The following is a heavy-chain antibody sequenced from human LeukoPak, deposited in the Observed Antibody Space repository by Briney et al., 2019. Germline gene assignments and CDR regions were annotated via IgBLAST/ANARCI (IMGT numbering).Heavy chain of an antibody. D-gene: IGHD3-22*01. CDR2: INHSGST. CDR1: GGSFSGYY. J-gene: IGHJ4*02. CDR3: ACPGDYYDSSGYSPFDY. Sequence: SETLSLTCAVYGGSFSGYYWSWIRQPPGKGLEWIGEINHSGSTNYNPSLKSRVTISVDTSKNQFSLKLSSVTAADTAAYYCACPGDYYDSSGYSPFDYWGQGTLVTVSS. V-gene: IGHV4-34*01.